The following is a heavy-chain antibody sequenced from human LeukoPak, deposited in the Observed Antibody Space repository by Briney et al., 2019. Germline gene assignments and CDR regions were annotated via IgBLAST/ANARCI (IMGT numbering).Heavy chain of an antibody. V-gene: IGHV3-21*01. CDR3: ARGSSRWYFDL. Sequence: ETLSLTCTVSGGSISSSSYYWGWIRQPPGKGLEWVSSISSSSSYIYYADSVKGRFTISRDNAKNSLYLQMNSLRAEDTAVYYCARGSSRWYFDLWGRGTLVTVSS. D-gene: IGHD6-13*01. CDR1: GGSISSSS. CDR2: ISSSSSYI. J-gene: IGHJ2*01.